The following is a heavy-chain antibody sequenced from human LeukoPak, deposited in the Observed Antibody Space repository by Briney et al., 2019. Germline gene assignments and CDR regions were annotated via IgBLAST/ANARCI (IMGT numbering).Heavy chain of an antibody. CDR2: ISPSGGST. J-gene: IGHJ6*03. CDR3: ARGIRAHLPIDYYYMDV. CDR1: GYTFTSNY. Sequence: ASVKVSCKAFGYTFTSNYMHWVRQAPGQGPEWMGVISPSGGSTTYAQKFQGRVTLTRDMSTSTDYLELSSLRSEDTAVYYCARGIRAHLPIDYYYMDVWGKGTTVTVSS. V-gene: IGHV1-46*01.